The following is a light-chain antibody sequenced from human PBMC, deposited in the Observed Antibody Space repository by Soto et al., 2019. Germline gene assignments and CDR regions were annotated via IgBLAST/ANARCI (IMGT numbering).Light chain of an antibody. Sequence: GDRVTISCRASQSIGSWLAWYQQKPGKAPKVLIYKASSLESGVPSRFSGSGSGTDFTLTISSLQPDDFATYYCQQYNSYPQTFGQGTKLEIK. CDR2: KAS. J-gene: IGKJ2*01. V-gene: IGKV1-5*03. CDR1: QSIGSW. CDR3: QQYNSYPQT.